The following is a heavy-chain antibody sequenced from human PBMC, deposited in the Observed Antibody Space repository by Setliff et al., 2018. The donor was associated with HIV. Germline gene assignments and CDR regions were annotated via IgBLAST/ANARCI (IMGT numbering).Heavy chain of an antibody. CDR3: ARGLPSRHSFIAAAGGFYYYGMDV. Sequence: SETLSLTCAVSGGSISSSNWWSWVRQPPGKGLEWIGYMYYSGSTNYNPSLKSRVTISVDTSKNQFSLKLNSVTAADTAVYYCARGLPSRHSFIAAAGGFYYYGMDVWGQGTTVTVSS. CDR1: GGSISSSNW. CDR2: MYYSGST. V-gene: IGHV4-4*02. D-gene: IGHD6-13*01. J-gene: IGHJ6*02.